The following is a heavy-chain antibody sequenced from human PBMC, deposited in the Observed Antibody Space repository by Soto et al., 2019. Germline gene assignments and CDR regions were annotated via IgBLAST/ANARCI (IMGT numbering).Heavy chain of an antibody. J-gene: IGHJ5*02. CDR1: GGSFSDYY. V-gene: IGHV4-34*01. Sequence: SETLSLTCAVYGGSFSDYYWSWIRQPPGKGLEWIGEINHSGSTNYNPSLKSRVTISVDTSKNQFSLKLSSVTAADTAVYYCAREGRYYASGRFRWFDPWGQGTLVTVSS. CDR2: INHSGST. CDR3: AREGRYYASGRFRWFDP. D-gene: IGHD3-10*01.